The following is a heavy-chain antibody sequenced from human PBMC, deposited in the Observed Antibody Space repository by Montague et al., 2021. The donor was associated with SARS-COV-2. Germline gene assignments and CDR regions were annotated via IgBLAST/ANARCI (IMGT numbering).Heavy chain of an antibody. CDR2: ISSSSSYI. V-gene: IGHV3-21*01. CDR1: GFTFSSYS. Sequence: SLRLSCAASGFTFSSYSMNWVRQAPGKGLEWVSSISSSSSYIYYADPVQGRFTISRDNAKNSLYLQMNSLRPEDTAVYYCARDKYYDILTGYYNYWGQGTLVTVSS. D-gene: IGHD3-9*01. J-gene: IGHJ4*02. CDR3: ARDKYYDILTGYYNY.